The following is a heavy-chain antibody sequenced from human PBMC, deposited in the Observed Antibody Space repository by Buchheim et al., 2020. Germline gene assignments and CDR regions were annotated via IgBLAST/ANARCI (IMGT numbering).Heavy chain of an antibody. D-gene: IGHD2-2*03. CDR1: GFTFSSYA. CDR3: ARNLGYCSSTSCTLYYYYGMDV. J-gene: IGHJ6*02. Sequence: QVQLVESGGGVVQPGRSLRLSCAASGFTFSSYAMHWVRQAPGKGLEWVAVISYDGSNKYYADSVKGRFTFSRDNSKNTLYLQMNSLRAEDTAVYYCARNLGYCSSTSCTLYYYYGMDVWGQGTT. CDR2: ISYDGSNK. V-gene: IGHV3-30*04.